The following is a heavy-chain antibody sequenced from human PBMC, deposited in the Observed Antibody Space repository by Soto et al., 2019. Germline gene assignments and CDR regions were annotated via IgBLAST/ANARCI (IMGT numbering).Heavy chain of an antibody. CDR1: GFTFANYA. CDR3: TRVYYDERGYFVY. J-gene: IGHJ4*02. Sequence: EVRLEESGGGPVESGRSMRLSCSGFGFTFANYALTWVRQAPGKGLEWLGFISSEANDGTTDYAAFLRGRTTISRDESKGIAYLKIKRLQSDDTGIYYGTRVYYDERGYFVYWRQGTRVAVSS. D-gene: IGHD3-22*01. V-gene: IGHV3-49*04. CDR2: ISSEANDGTT.